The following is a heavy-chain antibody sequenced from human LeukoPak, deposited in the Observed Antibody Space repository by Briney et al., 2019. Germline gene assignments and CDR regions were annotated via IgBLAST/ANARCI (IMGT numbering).Heavy chain of an antibody. J-gene: IGHJ4*02. CDR3: TGFGGSGSYYIKDY. CDR2: IKSKTDGGTT. D-gene: IGHD3-10*01. Sequence: PGGSLRLSCAASGFTFSNAWMSWVRQAPGKGLEWVGRIKSKTDGGTTDYAAAVKGRFTISRDDSKNTLYLQMNSLKTEDTAVYYCTGFGGSGSYYIKDYWGQGTLVTVSS. CDR1: GFTFSNAW. V-gene: IGHV3-15*01.